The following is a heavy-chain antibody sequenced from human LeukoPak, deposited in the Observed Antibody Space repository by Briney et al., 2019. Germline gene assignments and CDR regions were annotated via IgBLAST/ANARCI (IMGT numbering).Heavy chain of an antibody. CDR1: GDSISSGDYY. J-gene: IGHJ4*02. D-gene: IGHD3-22*01. V-gene: IGHV4-30-4*01. CDR2: TYNGGIT. CDR3: ARAGYDSDEGFFDY. Sequence: SQTLSLTCTVSGDSISSGDYYWSWIRQPPGKGLEWIGNTYNGGITYYNPSLKSRVSISADTSKNQFSLDLSSVTAADTAVYYCARAGYDSDEGFFDYWGQGTLVTVSS.